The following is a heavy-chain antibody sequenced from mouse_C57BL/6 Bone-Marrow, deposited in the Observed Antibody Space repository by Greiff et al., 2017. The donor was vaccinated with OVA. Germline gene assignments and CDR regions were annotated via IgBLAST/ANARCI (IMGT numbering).Heavy chain of an antibody. V-gene: IGHV5-12*01. D-gene: IGHD3-1*01. Sequence: EVQGVESGGGLVQPGGSLKLSCAASGFTFSDYYMYWVRQTPEKRLEWVAYISNGGGSTYYPDTVKGRFTISRDNAKNTLYLQMSRLKSEDTAMYYCAREGLLGVDVWGTGTTVTVSS. J-gene: IGHJ1*03. CDR2: ISNGGGST. CDR3: AREGLLGVDV. CDR1: GFTFSDYY.